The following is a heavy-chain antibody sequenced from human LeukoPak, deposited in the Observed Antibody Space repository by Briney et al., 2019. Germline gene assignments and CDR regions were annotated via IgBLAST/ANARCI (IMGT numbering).Heavy chain of an antibody. J-gene: IGHJ4*02. CDR2: ISWNSGSI. CDR3: AKGSPDYGDYSDY. Sequence: GRSLRLSCAASGFTFDDYAMHWVRQAPGKGLEWVSGISWNSGSIGYADSVKGRFTISRDNAKNSLYLQMNSLRAEDTALYYCAKGSPDYGDYSDYWGQGTLVTVSS. CDR1: GFTFDDYA. D-gene: IGHD4-17*01. V-gene: IGHV3-9*01.